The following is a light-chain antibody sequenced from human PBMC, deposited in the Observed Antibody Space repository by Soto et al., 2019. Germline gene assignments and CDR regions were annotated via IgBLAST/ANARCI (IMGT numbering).Light chain of an antibody. CDR2: GNS. CDR3: QSYDSSLSVYVV. Sequence: QAVVTQPPSVSGAPGQRVTISCTGSSSNIGAGYDEQWYQQPPGSAPKLLIFGNSNRPSGVPDRFSGSKSGTSASLAITGLQAEDEADYYCQSYDSSLSVYVVFGGGTKLTVL. J-gene: IGLJ2*01. V-gene: IGLV1-40*01. CDR1: SSNIGAGYD.